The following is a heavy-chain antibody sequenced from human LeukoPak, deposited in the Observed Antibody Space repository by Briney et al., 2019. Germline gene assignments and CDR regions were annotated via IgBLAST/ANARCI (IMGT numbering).Heavy chain of an antibody. D-gene: IGHD1-26*01. V-gene: IGHV3-23*01. J-gene: IGHJ3*02. Sequence: GGSLRLSCAASGFTFSSYAMSWVRQAPGKGLEWVSTIRGSDGSTYYADSVKGRFTISRDNSKNTLYLQMNSLRAEDTAVYYCARGGSYLSAFDIWGQGTMVTVSS. CDR3: ARGGSYLSAFDI. CDR2: IRGSDGST. CDR1: GFTFSSYA.